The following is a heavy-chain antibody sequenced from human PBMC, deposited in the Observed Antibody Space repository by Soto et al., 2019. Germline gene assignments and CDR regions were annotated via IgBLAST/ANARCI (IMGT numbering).Heavy chain of an antibody. J-gene: IGHJ1*01. CDR3: VQRRSAFGDFSAEYFLH. CDR1: GFSLSASGVG. D-gene: IGHD4-17*01. CDR2: IYWDEDK. V-gene: IGHV2-5*02. Sequence: SGPTLVNPTQTLTLTCTFSGFSLSASGVGVGWIRQPPGKALEWLALIYWDEDKRYSPSLGSRLTITKDTSKNQVLLTMTNMDPVDTGTYYCVQRRSAFGDFSAEYFLHWGQGILVTVSS.